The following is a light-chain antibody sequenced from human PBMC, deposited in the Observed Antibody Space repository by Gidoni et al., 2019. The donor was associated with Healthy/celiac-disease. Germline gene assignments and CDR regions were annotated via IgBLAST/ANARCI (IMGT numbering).Light chain of an antibody. Sequence: SVLTQPPSASGTPGPRVTISCSGSSSNIGSNTVNWYHQLPGTATKLLIYSNNQRPSGVPDRFSGSKSGSTAYLAISGLKSEDEADYYCEAWDDSLNGPVFGGGTKLTVL. CDR3: EAWDDSLNGPV. V-gene: IGLV1-44*01. J-gene: IGLJ2*01. CDR1: SSNIGSNT. CDR2: SNN.